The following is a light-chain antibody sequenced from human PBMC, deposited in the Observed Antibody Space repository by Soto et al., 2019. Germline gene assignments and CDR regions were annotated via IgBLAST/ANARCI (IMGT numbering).Light chain of an antibody. CDR2: EAS. CDR1: SSDVGGYNY. V-gene: IGLV2-14*01. CDR3: CSYTVSGTYV. J-gene: IGLJ1*01. Sequence: QSVLTQPASVSGSPGQSTTISCTGTSSDVGGYNYVSWYQQHPGKAPKLMIYEASNRPSGVSNRFSGSKSGNTATLTISGLQAEDEADYYCCSYTVSGTYVFGTGTKVTV.